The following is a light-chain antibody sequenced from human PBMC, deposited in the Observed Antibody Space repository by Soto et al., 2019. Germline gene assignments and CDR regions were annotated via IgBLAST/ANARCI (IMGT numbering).Light chain of an antibody. Sequence: QSALTQPPSVSGSPGQSVTISCIESSSDVGSYNRVSWYQQPPGTAPKLMIYEVSYRASGVPDRFSGSKSGNTASLTISGLQAEDEADYYCSSHTFSDVVFGGGTKVTVL. V-gene: IGLV2-18*02. CDR3: SSHTFSDVV. J-gene: IGLJ2*01. CDR2: EVS. CDR1: SSDVGSYNR.